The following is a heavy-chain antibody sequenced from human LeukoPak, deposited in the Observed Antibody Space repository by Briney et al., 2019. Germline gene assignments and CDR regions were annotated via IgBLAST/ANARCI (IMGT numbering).Heavy chain of an antibody. CDR3: ARDSWTYSLFDY. Sequence: SETLSLTCTVSGGFISSYYWSWIRQPAGKGLEWIGRLSTRGSTDYNPSLKSRVTMSVDTSNNQFSLKLTSVTAADTAIYYCARDSWTYSLFDYWGQGTLVTVSS. CDR1: GGFISSYY. CDR2: LSTRGST. J-gene: IGHJ4*02. D-gene: IGHD1-26*01. V-gene: IGHV4-4*07.